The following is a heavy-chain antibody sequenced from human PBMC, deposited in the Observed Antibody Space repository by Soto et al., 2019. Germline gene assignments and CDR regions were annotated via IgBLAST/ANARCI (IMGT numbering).Heavy chain of an antibody. J-gene: IGHJ4*02. Sequence: QVQLQESGPGLVKPSQTLALTCTVSGDSISGGGDYWTWIRQHPGKGLEWIGYIYYTGGAYYNPSLKSRAILSLDTSKSQFSLDLTSVTAADTAVYYCARGLTMLRGVMDSWGQGTLVTVSS. CDR2: IYYTGGA. CDR3: ARGLTMLRGVMDS. CDR1: GDSISGGGDY. V-gene: IGHV4-31*03. D-gene: IGHD3-10*01.